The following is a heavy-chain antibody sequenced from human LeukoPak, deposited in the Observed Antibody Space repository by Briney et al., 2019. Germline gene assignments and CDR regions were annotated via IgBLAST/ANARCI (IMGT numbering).Heavy chain of an antibody. CDR2: IRSKAYGGTT. CDR1: GFTFGDYT. CDR3: IRGGANSPFDY. J-gene: IGHJ4*02. D-gene: IGHD1-1*01. Sequence: GGSLRLSCTASGFTFGDYTMSWFRQAPGKGLEWVGFIRSKAYGGTTEDAASVKGRFTISRDDSKSIAYLQMNSLKTEDTAVYYCIRGGANSPFDYWGQGTLVTVSS. V-gene: IGHV3-49*03.